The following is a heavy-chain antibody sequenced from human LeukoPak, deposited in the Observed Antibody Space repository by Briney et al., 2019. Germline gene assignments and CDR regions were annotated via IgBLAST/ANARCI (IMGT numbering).Heavy chain of an antibody. Sequence: GGSLRLSCAAAGFTVSTSAMSRVRQAPGKGLEWVSGISGSGGGTYYADSVKGRFSISRDISKNTLYLQMNSLRAEDTAIYYCAKDGKTRNWNYFQAKPVYWGQGTLVTVSS. CDR2: ISGSGGGT. CDR3: AKDGKTRNWNYFQAKPVY. D-gene: IGHD1-7*01. V-gene: IGHV3-23*01. CDR1: GFTVSTSA. J-gene: IGHJ4*02.